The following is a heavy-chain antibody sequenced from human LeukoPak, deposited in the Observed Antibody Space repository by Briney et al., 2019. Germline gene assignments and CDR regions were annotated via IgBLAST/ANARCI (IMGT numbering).Heavy chain of an antibody. CDR2: ISSSSSYI. CDR3: ASPKGGYSYGLQYYFDY. CDR1: GFTFSSYS. J-gene: IGHJ4*02. Sequence: GGSLRLSCAASGFTFSSYSMNWVRQAPGKGLEWVSSISSSSSYIYYADSVKGRFTIPRDNAKNSLYLQMNSLRAEDTAVYYCASPKGGYSYGLQYYFDYWGQGTLVTVSS. V-gene: IGHV3-21*01. D-gene: IGHD5-18*01.